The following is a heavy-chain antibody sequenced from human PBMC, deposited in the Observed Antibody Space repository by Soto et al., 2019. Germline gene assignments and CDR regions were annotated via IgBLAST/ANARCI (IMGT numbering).Heavy chain of an antibody. J-gene: IGHJ4*02. CDR1: GFTFSDYY. D-gene: IGHD4-17*01. CDR2: ISSSGSTI. V-gene: IGHV3-11*01. CDR3: ASAVSETYGDHDG. Sequence: GGSLRLSCAASGFTFSDYYMSWIRQAPGKGLEWVSYISSSGSTIYYADSVKGRFTISRDNAKNSLYLQMNSLRAEDTAVYYCASAVSETYGDHDGWGQGTLVTVSS.